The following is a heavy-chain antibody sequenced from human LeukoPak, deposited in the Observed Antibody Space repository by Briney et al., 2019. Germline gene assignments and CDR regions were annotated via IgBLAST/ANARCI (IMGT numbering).Heavy chain of an antibody. D-gene: IGHD6-19*01. J-gene: IGHJ4*02. CDR3: ARDGRYSSGWSLSDY. CDR2: ISYDGSNK. CDR1: GFTFSNYW. V-gene: IGHV3-30-3*01. Sequence: GGSLRLSCAASGFTFSNYWVHWVRQAPGKELEWVAVISYDGSNKYYADSVKGRFTISRDNSKNTLYLQMNSLRAEDTAVYYCARDGRYSSGWSLSDYWGQGTLVTVSS.